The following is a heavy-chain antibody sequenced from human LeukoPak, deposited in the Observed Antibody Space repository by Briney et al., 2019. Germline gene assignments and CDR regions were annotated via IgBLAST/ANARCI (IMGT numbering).Heavy chain of an antibody. Sequence: ASVKVSCKASGYTFTSYAMNWVRQAPGQGLEWMGWINTNTGNPTYAQGFTGRFVFSLDTSVSTAYLQISSLKAEDTAVYYCAHSSSWYYPREYGMDVWGQGTTVTVSS. CDR1: GYTFTSYA. J-gene: IGHJ6*02. CDR2: INTNTGNP. V-gene: IGHV7-4-1*02. D-gene: IGHD6-13*01. CDR3: AHSSSWYYPREYGMDV.